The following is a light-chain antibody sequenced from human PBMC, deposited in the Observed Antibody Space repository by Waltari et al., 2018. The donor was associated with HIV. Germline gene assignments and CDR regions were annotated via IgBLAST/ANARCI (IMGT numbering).Light chain of an antibody. J-gene: IGKJ1*01. CDR3: HQYNTYFPT. V-gene: IGKV1-5*03. CDR1: ESVSGW. Sequence: DIQMTQSPSTLSASVGARVIITCRASESVSGWLAWYQHKPGKAPKLLIYEASNLESGVPSRFSGSGSGTEFTLTISSLQPDDFATYYCHQYNTYFPTFGQGTKVDIK. CDR2: EAS.